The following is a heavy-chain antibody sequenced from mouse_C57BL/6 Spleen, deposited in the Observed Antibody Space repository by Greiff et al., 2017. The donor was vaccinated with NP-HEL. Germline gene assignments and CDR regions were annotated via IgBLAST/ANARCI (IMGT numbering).Heavy chain of an antibody. V-gene: IGHV8-8*01. D-gene: IGHD1-1*01. CDR1: GFSLSTFGMG. CDR3: ARIVDYYGSSFFFDY. CDR2: SWWDDDK. J-gene: IGHJ2*01. Sequence: VKLVESGPGILQPSQTLSLTCSFSGFSLSTFGMGVVWIRQPSGKGLEWLAHSWWDDDKYYNPALKSRLTIAKDTSKNQIFLKIANVDTADTATYYCARIVDYYGSSFFFDYWGQGTTLTVSS.